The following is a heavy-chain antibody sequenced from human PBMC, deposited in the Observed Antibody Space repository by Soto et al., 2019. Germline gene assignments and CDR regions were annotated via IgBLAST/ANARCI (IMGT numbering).Heavy chain of an antibody. Sequence: EVQLLESGGTLTQPGGSLRLSCLASGFNFRTYGIHWVRQAPGKGLEWVSAISFSGNYTYYADAVKGRFTITRDNSKNAVHLQMFSLRVEDTAVYYCASRRGDYELLSALDLWGQGTMVTVSS. CDR2: ISFSGNYT. D-gene: IGHD2-21*02. CDR1: GFNFRTYG. J-gene: IGHJ3*01. CDR3: ASRRGDYELLSALDL. V-gene: IGHV3-23*01.